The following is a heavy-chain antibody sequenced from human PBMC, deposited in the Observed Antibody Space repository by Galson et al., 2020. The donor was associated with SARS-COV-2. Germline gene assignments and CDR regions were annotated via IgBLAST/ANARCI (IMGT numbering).Heavy chain of an antibody. Sequence: SETLSLTCAVYGGSFSGHYWSWIRHSPGKGLEWIGEITQSGSVNYNPSPKSRVTISADTSKNQFSLELRSVTAADTAVYYCARGLFQTTMVIVVFTSGSFYFDSWGQGTLVSVSS. CDR3: ARGLFQTTMVIVVFTSGSFYFDS. J-gene: IGHJ4*02. CDR1: GGSFSGHY. D-gene: IGHD3-22*01. V-gene: IGHV4-34*01. CDR2: ITQSGSV.